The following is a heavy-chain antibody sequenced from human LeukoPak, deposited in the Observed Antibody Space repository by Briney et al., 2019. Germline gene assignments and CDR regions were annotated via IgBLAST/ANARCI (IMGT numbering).Heavy chain of an antibody. CDR1: GYTFTSYG. D-gene: IGHD3-3*01. CDR3: ARSGDFWSGYYPVDY. Sequence: ASVKVSCKASGYTFTSYGISWVRQAPGQGLEWMGWISAYNGNTNYAQKLQGRVTMTTDTSTSTAYMELRSLRSDDTAVYYCARSGDFWSGYYPVDYWGQGTLVTASS. J-gene: IGHJ4*02. V-gene: IGHV1-18*01. CDR2: ISAYNGNT.